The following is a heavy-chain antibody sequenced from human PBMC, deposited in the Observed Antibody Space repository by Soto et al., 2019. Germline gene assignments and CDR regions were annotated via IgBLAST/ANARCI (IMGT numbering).Heavy chain of an antibody. CDR2: IYYSGST. J-gene: IGHJ6*02. CDR1: GGSVSSGSYY. Sequence: SETLSLTCTVSGGSVSSGSYYWSWIRQPPGKGLEWIGYIYYSGSTNYNPSLKSRVTISVDTSKNQFSLKLSSVTAADTAVYYCARDFGYSSSWYFYYYGMDVWGQGTTVTVSS. CDR3: ARDFGYSSSWYFYYYGMDV. D-gene: IGHD6-13*01. V-gene: IGHV4-61*01.